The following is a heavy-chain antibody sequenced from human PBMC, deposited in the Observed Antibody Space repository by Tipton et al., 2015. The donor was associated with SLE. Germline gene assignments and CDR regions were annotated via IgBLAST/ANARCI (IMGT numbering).Heavy chain of an antibody. CDR3: ARRAGARYFDS. D-gene: IGHD6-25*01. J-gene: IGHJ4*02. CDR2: VNPNSGNT. V-gene: IGHV1-8*01. Sequence: QLVQSGAEVKKPGASVKVSCKASGYTFASYDINWVRQATGQGLEWMGWVNPNSGNTACAQKFQGRVTMTRYTSISTAYMELSSLTSEDTAVYYCARRAGARYFDSWGQGTLVTVSS. CDR1: GYTFASYD.